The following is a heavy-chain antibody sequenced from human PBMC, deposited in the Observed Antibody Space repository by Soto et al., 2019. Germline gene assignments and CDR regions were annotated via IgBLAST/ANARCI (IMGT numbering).Heavy chain of an antibody. CDR2: ISGSGGST. V-gene: IGHV3-23*01. D-gene: IGHD3-3*01. Sequence: EVQLLESGGGLVQPGGSLRLSCEASGFTFSSYAMSWVRQAPGKGLEWVSAISGSGGSTYYADSVKGRFTISRDNSKNTLYLQMNSLRAEDTAVYYCAKDLFLELVQDYFDYWGQGTLVTVSS. J-gene: IGHJ4*02. CDR1: GFTFSSYA. CDR3: AKDLFLELVQDYFDY.